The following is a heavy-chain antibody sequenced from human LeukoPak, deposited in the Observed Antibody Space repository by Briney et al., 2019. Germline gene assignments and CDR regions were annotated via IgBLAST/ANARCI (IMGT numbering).Heavy chain of an antibody. J-gene: IGHJ5*02. V-gene: IGHV3-15*07. Sequence: GGSLRLSCATSGFTFSNAWMNWVRQAPGKGLEWVGRIRSNSDGGTIDYAAPVKGRFTLSRDDSKTALYLQMNSLQTEDTAVYYCATDFYDSTWGQGTLVTVSS. CDR2: IRSNSDGGTI. CDR1: GFTFSNAW. CDR3: ATDFYDST. D-gene: IGHD3-22*01.